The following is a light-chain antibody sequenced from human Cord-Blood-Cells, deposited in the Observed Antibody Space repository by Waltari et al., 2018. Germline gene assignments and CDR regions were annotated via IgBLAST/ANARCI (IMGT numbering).Light chain of an antibody. CDR1: QKVSCSY. J-gene: IGKJ1*01. CDR2: GAS. V-gene: IGKV3D-7*01. CDR3: QQDYSLPGT. Sequence: EIVMTQFPATLSFSPGQSVTLSCRASQKVSCSYLSWYQQKPGQAPRLLIYGASTRATGIPARFSGSGSGTDFTLTISSLQPEDFAVYYCQQDYSLPGTFGQGTKVEIK.